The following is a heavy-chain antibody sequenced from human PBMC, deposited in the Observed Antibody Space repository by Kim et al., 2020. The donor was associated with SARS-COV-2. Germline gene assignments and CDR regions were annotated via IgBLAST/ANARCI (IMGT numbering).Heavy chain of an antibody. CDR3: ARGSFSYGSTDFDY. J-gene: IGHJ4*02. Sequence: SETLSLTCTVSGGSISSYYWSWIRQPPGKGLGWIGYIYYSGSTNYNPSLKSRVTISVDTSKNQFSLKLSSVTAADTAVYYCARGSFSYGSTDFDYWGQGTLVTVSS. V-gene: IGHV4-59*01. D-gene: IGHD5-18*01. CDR1: GGSISSYY. CDR2: IYYSGST.